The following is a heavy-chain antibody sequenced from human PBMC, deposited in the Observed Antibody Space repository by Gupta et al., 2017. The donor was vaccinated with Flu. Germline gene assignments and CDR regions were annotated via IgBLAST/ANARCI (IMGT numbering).Heavy chain of an antibody. CDR1: GGSISSYY. Sequence: QVQLQESGPGLVKPSETLSLTCTVSGGSISSYYWSWIRQPPGKGLEWIGYIYYSGSTNYNPSLKSRVTISVDTSKNQFSLKLSSVTAADTAVYYCAGEPEVVVAAAMKYWGQGTLVTVSS. D-gene: IGHD2-15*01. CDR2: IYYSGST. V-gene: IGHV4-59*01. CDR3: AGEPEVVVAAAMKY. J-gene: IGHJ4*02.